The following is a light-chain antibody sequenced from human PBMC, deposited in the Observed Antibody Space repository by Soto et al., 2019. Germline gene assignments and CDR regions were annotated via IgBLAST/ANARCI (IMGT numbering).Light chain of an antibody. J-gene: IGKJ1*01. CDR2: GAS. CDR3: QQYGSSPVT. Sequence: EIAMTQSPATLSVSPGERETISCLASQSVSSNLAWYQQKPGQAPRLLIYGASNRATGIPDRFSGSGSWTDFTLTSSRLEPEDFAVYYCQQYGSSPVTFGQGTKVDI. V-gene: IGKV3-20*01. CDR1: QSVSSN.